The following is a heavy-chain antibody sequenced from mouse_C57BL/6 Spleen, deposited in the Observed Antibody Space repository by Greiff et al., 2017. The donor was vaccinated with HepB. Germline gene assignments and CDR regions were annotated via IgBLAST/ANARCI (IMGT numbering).Heavy chain of an antibody. CDR1: GYTFTSYW. Sequence: VKLQQSGAELVKPGASVKLSCKASGYTFTSYWMHWVKQRPGQGLEWIGMIHPNSGSTNYNEKFKSKATLTVDKSSSTAYMQLSSLTSEDSAVYYCARSSLYYGSSYWYFDVWGTGTTVTVSS. D-gene: IGHD1-1*01. J-gene: IGHJ1*03. CDR2: IHPNSGST. V-gene: IGHV1-64*01. CDR3: ARSSLYYGSSYWYFDV.